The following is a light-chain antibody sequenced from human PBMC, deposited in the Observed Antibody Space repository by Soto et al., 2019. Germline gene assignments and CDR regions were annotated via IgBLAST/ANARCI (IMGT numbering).Light chain of an antibody. CDR3: QQYKSYIT. CDR2: DAS. Sequence: DIPMTQSPSTLSASVGDRVTITCRASQSISSWLAWYQQKPGKAPKLLIYDASTLESGVPSRFSGSGSGTDFTLTISSLQPDDFTTYYCQQYKSYITFGQGTRLEIK. J-gene: IGKJ5*01. V-gene: IGKV1-5*01. CDR1: QSISSW.